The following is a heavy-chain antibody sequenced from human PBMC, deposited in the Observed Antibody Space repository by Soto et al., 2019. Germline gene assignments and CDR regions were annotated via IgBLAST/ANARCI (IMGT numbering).Heavy chain of an antibody. CDR2: INAGNGNT. CDR1: GYTFTSYG. J-gene: IGHJ4*02. Sequence: QVQLVQSGAEVKKPGASVKVSCKASGYTFTSYGMHWVRQAPGQRLEWMGWINAGNGNTKYSQKFQGRVTITRDTSASTAYMELSSLRSEDTAVYYCARGINVYYFDYWGQGTLVTVSS. V-gene: IGHV1-3*01. D-gene: IGHD3-10*01. CDR3: ARGINVYYFDY.